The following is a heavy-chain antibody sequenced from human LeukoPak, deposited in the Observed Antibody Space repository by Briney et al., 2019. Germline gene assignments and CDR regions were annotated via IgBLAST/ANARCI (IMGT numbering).Heavy chain of an antibody. CDR2: IYSSGST. J-gene: IGHJ6*03. V-gene: IGHV4-61*02. D-gene: IGHD6-25*01. CDR3: ARDFARHYYYYMDV. CDR1: GGSISTTDYY. Sequence: PSETLSLTCTVSGGSISTTDYYWNWIRQPAGKGLEWIGRIYSSGSTNYNLSLKSRVTISVDTSKNQFSLKLSSVTAADTAVYYCARDFARHYYYYMDVWGKGTTVTVSS.